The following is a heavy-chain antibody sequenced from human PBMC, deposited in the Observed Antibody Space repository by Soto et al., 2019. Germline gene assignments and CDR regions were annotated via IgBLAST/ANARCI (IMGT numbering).Heavy chain of an antibody. CDR1: GFTFINYG. CDR2: INPYNGNT. D-gene: IGHD2-2*01. J-gene: IGHJ5*02. Sequence: QAQLVQSGAEVKKPGASVKVSCKASGFTFINYGISWVRQAPGQGLEWMGWINPYNGNTYYTQNVQGRVTMTTDTSTSTAYMELTSLRSDDTAMYYCARDSTSPSCTSTNCPRGGWFGPWGQGTLLTVSS. V-gene: IGHV1-18*04. CDR3: ARDSTSPSCTSTNCPRGGWFGP.